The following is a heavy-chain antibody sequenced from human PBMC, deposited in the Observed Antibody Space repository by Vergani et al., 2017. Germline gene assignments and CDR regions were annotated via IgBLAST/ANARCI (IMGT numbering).Heavy chain of an antibody. CDR1: GGSFSGYY. CDR3: ASAYDSSGYYYGPFDY. CDR2: IYYSGST. V-gene: IGHV4-34*01. D-gene: IGHD3-22*01. Sequence: QVQLQQWGAGLLKPSETLSLTCAVYGGSFSGYYWSWIRQPPGKGLEWIGYIYYSGSTYYNPSLKSRVTISVDTSKNQFSLKLSSVTAADTAVYYCASAYDSSGYYYGPFDYWGQGTLVTVSS. J-gene: IGHJ4*02.